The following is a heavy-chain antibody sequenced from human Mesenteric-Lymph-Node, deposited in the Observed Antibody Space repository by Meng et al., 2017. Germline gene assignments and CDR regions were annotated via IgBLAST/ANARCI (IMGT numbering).Heavy chain of an antibody. Sequence: GESLKISCATSGFPFIDAWMTWGRQAPGKGLEWVGRTRNKANSYTTEYAASVKGRFTISRDDSKNSLYLQMNSLKTEDTAVYYCAIMGAKVVDAFDIWGQGTMVTVSS. J-gene: IGHJ3*02. V-gene: IGHV3-72*01. CDR2: TRNKANSYTT. CDR3: AIMGAKVVDAFDI. D-gene: IGHD1-26*01. CDR1: GFPFIDAW.